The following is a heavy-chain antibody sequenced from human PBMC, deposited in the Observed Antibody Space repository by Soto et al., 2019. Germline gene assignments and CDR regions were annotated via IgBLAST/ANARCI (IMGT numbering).Heavy chain of an antibody. V-gene: IGHV1-69*02. CDR2: IIPILGIA. Sequence: QVQLVQSGAEVKKPGSSVKVSCKASGGTFSSYTISWVRQAPGQGLEWMGRIIPILGIANYAQKFQGRGTRXXEXYXXTAYMELSSLRCEDTAEYYCASGMDTDMANPPLDIWGQGTMVTVSS. J-gene: IGHJ3*02. CDR3: ASGMDTDMANPPLDI. D-gene: IGHD5-18*01. CDR1: GGTFSSYT.